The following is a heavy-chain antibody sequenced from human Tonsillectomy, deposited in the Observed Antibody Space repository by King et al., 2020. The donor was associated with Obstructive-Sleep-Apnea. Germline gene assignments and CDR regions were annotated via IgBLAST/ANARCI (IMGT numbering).Heavy chain of an antibody. D-gene: IGHD1-26*01. V-gene: IGHV3-48*04. Sequence: VQLVESGGGFIQPGGSLRLSCAASGFIFSTYSMNWVRQAPGKGLECISYISSSGANIKYADSEKGRFTISRDNAKNSLFLQMNSLRVEDTALYYCEAQWELLDPFDFWGRGTLVTVSS. J-gene: IGHJ4*02. CDR1: GFIFSTYS. CDR2: ISSSGANI. CDR3: EAQWELLDPFDF.